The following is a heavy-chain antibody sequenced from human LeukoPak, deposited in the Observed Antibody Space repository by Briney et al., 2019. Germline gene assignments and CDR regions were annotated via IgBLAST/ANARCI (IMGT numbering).Heavy chain of an antibody. CDR2: MSSGSSYI. Sequence: GGSLRLSCAASGFTFISYSMTWVRQAPGKGLEWVSSMSSGSSYIYYADSVRGRFTISIDNAKNSLYLLMNSLRAEDTAVYYCARDRPTGASRLFVVQWGQGTLVTVSS. J-gene: IGHJ4*02. CDR1: GFTFISYS. V-gene: IGHV3-21*01. D-gene: IGHD3-3*01. CDR3: ARDRPTGASRLFVVQ.